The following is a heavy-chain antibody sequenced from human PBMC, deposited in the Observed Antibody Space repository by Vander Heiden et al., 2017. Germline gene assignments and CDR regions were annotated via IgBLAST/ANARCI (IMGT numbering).Heavy chain of an antibody. V-gene: IGHV4-39*01. CDR2: IYFSGST. D-gene: IGHD2-15*01. CDR1: GGSIDSSTTY. Sequence: QLQMQESGPGLVRPSDTLSRSCTVTGGSIDSSTTYWGRIRQSRVKGLEWIGSIYFSGSTYYNPSLRSRVTISVDTSRNQLYLKLTSVTAADTALYFCARTQGGYYASGPFDYWGQGTLVTVSS. J-gene: IGHJ4*02. CDR3: ARTQGGYYASGPFDY.